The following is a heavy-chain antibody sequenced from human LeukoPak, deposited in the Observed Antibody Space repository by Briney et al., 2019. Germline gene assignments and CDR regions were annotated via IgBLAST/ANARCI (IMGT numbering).Heavy chain of an antibody. Sequence: PSETLSLTCTVSGGSISSGTYYWSWIRQPPGKGLEWIGYIYYSGSTNYNPSLKSRVTISVDTSKNQFSLKLSSVTAADTAVYYCARDRVRGNSNPFFDYWGQGTLVTVSS. V-gene: IGHV4-61*01. CDR1: GGSISSGTYY. CDR2: IYYSGST. CDR3: ARDRVRGNSNPFFDY. J-gene: IGHJ4*02. D-gene: IGHD4-11*01.